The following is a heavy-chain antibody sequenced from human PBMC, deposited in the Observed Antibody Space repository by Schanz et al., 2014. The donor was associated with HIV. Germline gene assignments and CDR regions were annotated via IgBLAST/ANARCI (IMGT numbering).Heavy chain of an antibody. V-gene: IGHV3-23*04. D-gene: IGHD2-15*01. CDR2: ISGGST. Sequence: EVQLVESGGGVVRPGGSLRLSCAASEFIFSSYGIHWVRQAPGKGLEWVSAISGGSTYYADSVKGRFTISRDNSKNTLYLQMNSLRDDDTAVYYCAKWGDGYCYGGSCGGMFDYWGQGTLVTVSS. CDR3: AKWGDGYCYGGSCGGMFDY. CDR1: EFIFSSYG. J-gene: IGHJ4*02.